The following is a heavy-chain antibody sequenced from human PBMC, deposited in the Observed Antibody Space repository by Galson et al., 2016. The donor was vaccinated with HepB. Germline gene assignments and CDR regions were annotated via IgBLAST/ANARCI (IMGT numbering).Heavy chain of an antibody. D-gene: IGHD1-26*01. CDR3: VRMGDAIDPYGENVVHQS. Sequence: SETLSLTCTVSGVSIESSTYYWGWIRQAPGKGLEWIVTLYYSGSTHYNLSLKSRVTISAAASQNQFSLKLNSVTAADTAVYYCVRMGDAIDPYGENVVHQSWGQGALVIVSS. V-gene: IGHV4-39*01. J-gene: IGHJ4*02. CDR2: LYYSGST. CDR1: GVSIESSTYY.